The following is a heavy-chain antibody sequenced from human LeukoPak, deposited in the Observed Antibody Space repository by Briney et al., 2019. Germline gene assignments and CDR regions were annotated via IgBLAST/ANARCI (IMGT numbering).Heavy chain of an antibody. J-gene: IGHJ4*02. Sequence: SETLSLTCAVYGGSFSGCYWSWIRQPPGKGLEWIGEINHSGSTNYNPSLKSRVTISVDTSKNQFSLKLSSVTAADTAVYYCARNAPRARRYYDSSGYYYYWGQGTLVTVSS. D-gene: IGHD3-22*01. CDR2: INHSGST. V-gene: IGHV4-34*01. CDR3: ARNAPRARRYYDSSGYYYY. CDR1: GGSFSGCY.